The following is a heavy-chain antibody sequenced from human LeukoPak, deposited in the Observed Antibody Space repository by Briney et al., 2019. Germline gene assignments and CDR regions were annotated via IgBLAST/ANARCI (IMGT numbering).Heavy chain of an antibody. V-gene: IGHV3-21*04. J-gene: IGHJ4*02. Sequence: GGSLRLSCAASGFTFSRYSMNWVRQAPGKGLEWVSSISTSSSYIYYADSLKGRFTISRDNAKNSLYLQMNSLRADDTAVYYCARDLMGIAYRGAFYYWSQGTPVTVSS. CDR1: GFTFSRYS. CDR2: ISTSSSYI. CDR3: ARDLMGIAYRGAFYY. D-gene: IGHD6-13*01.